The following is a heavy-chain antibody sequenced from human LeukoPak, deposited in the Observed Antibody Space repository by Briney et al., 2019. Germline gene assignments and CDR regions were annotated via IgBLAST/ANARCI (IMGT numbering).Heavy chain of an antibody. CDR2: INPNSGGT. CDR1: GYTFTGYY. D-gene: IGHD2-2*01. J-gene: IGHJ4*02. CDR3: ASAGYCSSASCYDFDY. Sequence: GASVKVSCKASGYTFTGYYMHWARQAPGQGLEWMGWINPNSGGTNYAQKFQGRVTMTRDTSISTAYMELSRLRSDDTAVYYCASAGYCSSASCYDFDYWGQGTLVTVSS. V-gene: IGHV1-2*02.